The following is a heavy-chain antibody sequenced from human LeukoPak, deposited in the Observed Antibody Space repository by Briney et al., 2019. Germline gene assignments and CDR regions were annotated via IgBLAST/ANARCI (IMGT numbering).Heavy chain of an antibody. CDR1: GGSISSSPYY. CDR2: IYSGTT. J-gene: IGHJ5*02. Sequence: SETLSLTCTVSGGSISSSPYYWGWIRQPPGKGLEWIGSIYSGTTHYSPSLESRVTISVDTSKNQFSLKLASVTAADTAIYYCAKGAGGFSYYNWFDPWGQGTLVTVSS. CDR3: AKGAGGFSYYNWFDP. D-gene: IGHD5-18*01. V-gene: IGHV4-39*07.